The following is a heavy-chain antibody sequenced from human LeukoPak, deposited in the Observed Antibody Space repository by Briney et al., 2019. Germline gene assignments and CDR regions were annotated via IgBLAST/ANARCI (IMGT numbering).Heavy chain of an antibody. CDR1: GFXFRSYW. V-gene: IGHV3-7*04. D-gene: IGHD3-16*01. J-gene: IGHJ4*02. CDR3: ARASLITFGGGAYFDY. CDR2: IKEDGTEK. Sequence: PGGSLRLSCAASGFXFRSYWISWVRQAPGKGLEWVANIKEDGTEKYYVDSRFTISRDNAKNSLHLEMNSLRAEDTAVYYCARASLITFGGGAYFDYWGQGTLVTVSS.